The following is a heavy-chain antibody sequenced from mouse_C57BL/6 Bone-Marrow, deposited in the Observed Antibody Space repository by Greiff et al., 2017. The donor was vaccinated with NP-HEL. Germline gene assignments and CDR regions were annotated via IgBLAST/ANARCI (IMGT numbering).Heavy chain of an antibody. D-gene: IGHD1-1*01. CDR1: GFSLTSYG. CDR2: IWSGGST. Sequence: VQLQQSGPGLVQPSQSLSITCTVSGFSLTSYGVHWVRQSPGKGLEWLGVIWSGGSTDYNAAFISSLSISKDNSKSQVFFKMNSLQADDTAIDYCARNDYYGPFAYWGQGTLVTVSA. CDR3: ARNDYYGPFAY. V-gene: IGHV2-2*01. J-gene: IGHJ3*01.